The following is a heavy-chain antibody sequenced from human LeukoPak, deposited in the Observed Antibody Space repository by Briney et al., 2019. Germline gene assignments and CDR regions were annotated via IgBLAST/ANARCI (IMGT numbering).Heavy chain of an antibody. D-gene: IGHD2-15*01. Sequence: PGRSLRLSCAASGFTFSSYAMHWVRPAPGKGLEWVAVISYDGSNKYYADSVKGRFTISRDNSKNTLYLQMNSLRAEDSAVYYCARAYCSGGSCYWGYAFDIWGQGTMVTVSS. CDR1: GFTFSSYA. CDR2: ISYDGSNK. CDR3: ARAYCSGGSCYWGYAFDI. J-gene: IGHJ3*02. V-gene: IGHV3-30-3*01.